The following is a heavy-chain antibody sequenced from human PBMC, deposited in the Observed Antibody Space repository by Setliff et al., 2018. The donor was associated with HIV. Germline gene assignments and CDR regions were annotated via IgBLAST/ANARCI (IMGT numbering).Heavy chain of an antibody. CDR3: SRDTGYILSGYRPHWYFDL. CDR2: IYTSGSA. Sequence: SETLSLTCTVSGGSISSGSYYWSWIRQPAGGGLEWIGRIYTSGSADYNPSLKSRVTISLATSKNHFSLKLSSVTAADTAVYYCSRDTGYILSGYRPHWYFDLWGRGTLVTVSS. V-gene: IGHV4-61*02. D-gene: IGHD3-9*01. CDR1: GGSISSGSYY. J-gene: IGHJ2*01.